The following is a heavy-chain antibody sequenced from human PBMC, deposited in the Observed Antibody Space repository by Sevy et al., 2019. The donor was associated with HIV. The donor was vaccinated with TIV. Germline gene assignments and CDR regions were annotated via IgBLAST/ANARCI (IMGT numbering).Heavy chain of an antibody. CDR2: ISYDGSNK. Sequence: GGSLRLSCAASGFTFSSYGMHWVRQAPGKGLEWVAVISYDGSNKYYADSVKGRFTISRDNSKTTLYLQMNSLRAEDTAVYDGAKDQVEDIVATTNGMDVWGQGTTVTVSS. J-gene: IGHJ6*02. V-gene: IGHV3-30*18. CDR1: GFTFSSYG. D-gene: IGHD5-12*01. CDR3: AKDQVEDIVATTNGMDV.